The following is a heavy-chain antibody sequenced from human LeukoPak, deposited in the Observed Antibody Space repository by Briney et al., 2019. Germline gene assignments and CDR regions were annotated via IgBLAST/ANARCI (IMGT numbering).Heavy chain of an antibody. CDR3: ARDFRTLIRYYYYGMDV. Sequence: PGGSLRLSCAASGFTFSSYAMSWVRQAPGKGLEWVSAISGSGGSTYYADSVKGRFTISRDNSKNTLYLQMNSLRAEDTAVYYCARDFRTLIRYYYYGMDVWGQGTTVTVSS. CDR1: GFTFSSYA. D-gene: IGHD1-14*01. J-gene: IGHJ6*02. CDR2: ISGSGGST. V-gene: IGHV3-23*01.